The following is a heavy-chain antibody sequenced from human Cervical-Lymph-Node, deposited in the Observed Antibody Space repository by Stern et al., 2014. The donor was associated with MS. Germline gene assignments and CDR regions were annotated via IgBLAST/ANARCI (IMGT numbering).Heavy chain of an antibody. V-gene: IGHV1-46*03. CDR2: INPSGSSP. D-gene: IGHD1-26*01. CDR1: GYSVPTYY. CDR3: ATDQEDGWGPDY. J-gene: IGHJ4*02. Sequence: QVQLVQSGAEVKKPGASVKVSCKASGYSVPTYYMHWVRQAPGQGLEWMGIINPSGSSPSYAPKFQGRVTMTRDTSTSTVYMELSSLSSEDTAVYYCATDQEDGWGPDYWGQGTLVTVSS.